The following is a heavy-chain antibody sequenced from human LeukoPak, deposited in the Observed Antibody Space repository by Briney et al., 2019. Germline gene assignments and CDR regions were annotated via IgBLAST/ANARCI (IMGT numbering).Heavy chain of an antibody. Sequence: ASVKVSCKASGGTFSSYAISWVRQAPGQGLEWMGGIIPNFGTANYAQKFQGRVTITADESTSTAYMELSSLRSEDTAVYYCARDRGIVGATTIDYWGQGTLVTVSS. CDR2: IIPNFGTA. V-gene: IGHV1-69*13. J-gene: IGHJ4*02. CDR3: ARDRGIVGATTIDY. D-gene: IGHD1-26*01. CDR1: GGTFSSYA.